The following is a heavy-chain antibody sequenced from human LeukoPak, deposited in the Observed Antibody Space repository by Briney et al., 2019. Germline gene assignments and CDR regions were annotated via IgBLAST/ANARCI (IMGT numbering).Heavy chain of an antibody. J-gene: IGHJ4*02. Sequence: PGGSLRLSCAASGFTFSSYGMSWVRQAPGRGLEWVSAISGSGGSTYYADSVKGRFTISRDNSKNTLYLQMNSLRAEDTAVYYCAKDGRLGELPIPPTYWGQGTLVTVSS. CDR1: GFTFSSYG. CDR2: ISGSGGST. CDR3: AKDGRLGELPIPPTY. V-gene: IGHV3-23*01. D-gene: IGHD3-16*01.